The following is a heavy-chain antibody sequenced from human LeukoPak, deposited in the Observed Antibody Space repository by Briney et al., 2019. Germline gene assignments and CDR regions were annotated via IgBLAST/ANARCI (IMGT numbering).Heavy chain of an antibody. J-gene: IGHJ3*02. Sequence: GGSLRLFCGASGFPFSGSAMHWVRQASGKGVEWVGRIGSKTHTYATAYAASVKGRFTISRDDSKNTAYLQMNSLKTEDTAVYYCTRHGGRDYYDSSEDAFDIWGQGTMVTVSS. V-gene: IGHV3-73*01. CDR1: GFPFSGSA. CDR2: IGSKTHTYAT. CDR3: TRHGGRDYYDSSEDAFDI. D-gene: IGHD3-22*01.